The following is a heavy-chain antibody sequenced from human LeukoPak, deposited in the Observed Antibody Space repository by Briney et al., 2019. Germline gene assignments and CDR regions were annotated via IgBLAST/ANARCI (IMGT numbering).Heavy chain of an antibody. Sequence: PGGSLRLSCVASGFILSSYAMSWVRQAPGKGLEWVSAIRSSDGNTYYAGSVKGRFTISRDNSKNTLFLQMNSLRAEGTGIYYCAKKYYYGPGSPPGFDYWGQGTLVTVSS. J-gene: IGHJ4*02. CDR3: AKKYYYGPGSPPGFDY. CDR1: GFILSSYA. CDR2: IRSSDGNT. D-gene: IGHD3-10*01. V-gene: IGHV3-23*01.